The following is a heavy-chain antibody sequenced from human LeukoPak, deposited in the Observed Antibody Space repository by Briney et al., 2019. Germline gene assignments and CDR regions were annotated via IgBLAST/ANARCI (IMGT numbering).Heavy chain of an antibody. Sequence: SVKVTCKASGGTFSSYDISWVRQPPAQGLEWMGGIIPIFGTANYAQTFQGRVTITADESTSTAYMELSCLRSEDTAVYYCARGIVVPAAMRYDYYYYGMDVWGKGTTVTVSS. CDR1: GGTFSSYD. D-gene: IGHD2-2*01. CDR3: ARGIVVPAAMRYDYYYYGMDV. J-gene: IGHJ6*04. CDR2: IIPIFGTA. V-gene: IGHV1-69*13.